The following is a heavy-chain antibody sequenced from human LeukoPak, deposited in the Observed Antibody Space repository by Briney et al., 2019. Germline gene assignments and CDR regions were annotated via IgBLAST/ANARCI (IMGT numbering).Heavy chain of an antibody. V-gene: IGHV4-59*01. CDR1: GASISDSY. D-gene: IGHD1-1*01. Sequence: SETLSLTCTVSGASISDSYWHWFRQPPGLKLEWIGNLHYGGTTNSNPSLQGRVVTSQDTSKNQLFLRLTSVTTADTAIYYCARRPYSIPGYFDFWGRGALVTVSS. CDR2: LHYGGTT. J-gene: IGHJ2*01. CDR3: ARRPYSIPGYFDF.